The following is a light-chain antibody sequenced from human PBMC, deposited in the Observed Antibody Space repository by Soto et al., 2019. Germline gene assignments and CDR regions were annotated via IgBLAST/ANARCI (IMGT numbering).Light chain of an antibody. CDR2: EVS. Sequence: QSALTQPASVSGSPGQSITISCTGTSSDVGGYNYVSWYQQHPDKAPKLIIYEVSDRPSGVSNRFSGSKSGNTASLTISGLQAEDEADYYCSSYTSSNNYVFGTGTKVTVL. V-gene: IGLV2-14*01. CDR3: SSYTSSNNYV. J-gene: IGLJ1*01. CDR1: SSDVGGYNY.